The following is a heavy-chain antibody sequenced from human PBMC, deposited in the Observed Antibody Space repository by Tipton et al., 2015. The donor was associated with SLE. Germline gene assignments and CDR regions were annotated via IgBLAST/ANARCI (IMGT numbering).Heavy chain of an antibody. V-gene: IGHV4-61*01. Sequence: LRLSCTVSGGSVSSGSYYWSWIRQPPGKGLEWIGYIYYSGSTNYNPSLKSRVTISVDTSKNQFSLKLSSVTAADTAVYYCARGDYYDSSGMGGYWGQGTLVTVSS. CDR2: IYYSGST. J-gene: IGHJ4*02. CDR3: ARGDYYDSSGMGGY. D-gene: IGHD3-22*01. CDR1: GGSVSSGSYY.